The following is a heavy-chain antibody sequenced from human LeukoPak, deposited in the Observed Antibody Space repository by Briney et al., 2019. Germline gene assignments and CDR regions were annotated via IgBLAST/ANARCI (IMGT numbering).Heavy chain of an antibody. CDR3: ARDLWYSSGWYHYYYYMDV. CDR2: IKQDGSEK. Sequence: GGSLRLSCAASGFTFSSYWMSWVRQAPGKGLEGVANIKQDGSEKYYVDSVKGRFTISRDNAKNSLYLQMNSLRAEDTAVYYCARDLWYSSGWYHYYYYMDVWGKGTTVTVSS. J-gene: IGHJ6*03. D-gene: IGHD6-19*01. V-gene: IGHV3-7*01. CDR1: GFTFSSYW.